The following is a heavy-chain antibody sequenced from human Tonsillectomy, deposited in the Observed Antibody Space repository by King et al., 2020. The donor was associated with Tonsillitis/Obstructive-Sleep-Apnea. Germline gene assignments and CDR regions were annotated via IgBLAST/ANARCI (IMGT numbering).Heavy chain of an antibody. V-gene: IGHV4-34*01. D-gene: IGHD3-9*01. CDR1: GGSFSVYY. CDR3: GRVPFGAGYLGDYYYYMDV. J-gene: IGHJ6*03. Sequence: VQLQQWGAGLLKPSEILSLTCAVYGGSFSVYYWSWSRQPTGKGLEWIGEINHRGSTNCNRSLKSRVTISGDTSKNQFSLTLSSLTAADTAVYYCGRVPFGAGYLGDYYYYMDVWGKGTTVTVSS. CDR2: INHRGST.